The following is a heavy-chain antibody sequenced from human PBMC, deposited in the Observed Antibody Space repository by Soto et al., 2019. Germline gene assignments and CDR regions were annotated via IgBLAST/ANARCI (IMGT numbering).Heavy chain of an antibody. Sequence: EVQLLESGGGLVQPGGSLRLSCAASGCTFSTYAMSWVRQAPGKGLEWVSVISGSGGSTYYADSVKGRFTFSRDNSKNTLYLQMNSLRAEDTAIYYCAKLITMVRGIMSAFDIWGQGTMVTVSS. CDR1: GCTFSTYA. V-gene: IGHV3-23*01. CDR2: ISGSGGST. J-gene: IGHJ3*02. CDR3: AKLITMVRGIMSAFDI. D-gene: IGHD3-10*01.